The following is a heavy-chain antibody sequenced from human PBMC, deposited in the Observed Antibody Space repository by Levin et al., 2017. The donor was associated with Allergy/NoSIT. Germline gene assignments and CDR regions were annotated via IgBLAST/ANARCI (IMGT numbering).Heavy chain of an antibody. CDR2: ISWNSGSI. D-gene: IGHD3-10*01. V-gene: IGHV3-9*01. CDR1: GFTFDDYA. Sequence: GGSLRLSCAASGFTFDDYAMHWVRQAPGKGLEWVSGISWNSGSIGYADSVKGRFTISRDNAKNSLYLQMNSLRTEDTALYYCARDNIGLPDAFDIWGQGTMVIVSS. J-gene: IGHJ3*02. CDR3: ARDNIGLPDAFDI.